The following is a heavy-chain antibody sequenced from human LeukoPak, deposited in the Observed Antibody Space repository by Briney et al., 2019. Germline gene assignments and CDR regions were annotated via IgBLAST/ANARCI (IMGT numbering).Heavy chain of an antibody. D-gene: IGHD3-3*01. Sequence: SETLSLTCTVSGGSMSNYYWSWIRQPPGKGLDWIGYIYYRGSTNYNPSLKSRVTISVGRSKNQFSLKLSSVTAADTAVYYCARDDPPSRPSTIFGGRGIVWGQGTMVTVSS. CDR2: IYYRGST. CDR3: ARDDPPSRPSTIFGGRGIV. J-gene: IGHJ3*01. CDR1: GGSMSNYY. V-gene: IGHV4-59*12.